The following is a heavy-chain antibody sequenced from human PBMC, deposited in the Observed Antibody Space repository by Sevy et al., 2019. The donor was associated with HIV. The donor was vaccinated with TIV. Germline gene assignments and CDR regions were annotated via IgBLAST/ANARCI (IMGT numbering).Heavy chain of an antibody. J-gene: IGHJ4*02. D-gene: IGHD6-19*01. V-gene: IGHV3-23*01. CDR2: ISDSGSST. CDR1: GFTFSSYA. CDR3: AKDREQWPPYYFDY. Sequence: GGSLRLSCGASGFTFSSYAMSWVRQAPGKGLEWVSSISDSGSSTYYADSVKGRFTISRDNSKNTLYLQMNSLRAEDKAIYYCAKDREQWPPYYFDYWGQGDLVTVSS.